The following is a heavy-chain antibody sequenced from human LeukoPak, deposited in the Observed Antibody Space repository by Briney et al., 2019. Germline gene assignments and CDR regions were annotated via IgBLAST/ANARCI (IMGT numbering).Heavy chain of an antibody. Sequence: SETLSLTCTVSGGSISSGSYYWSWIRQPAGKGLEWIGRIYTSGSTNYNPSLKSRVTISVDTSKNQFSLKLSSVTAADTAVYYCASGSYLVDIWGQGTMVTVSS. J-gene: IGHJ3*02. D-gene: IGHD1-26*01. CDR3: ASGSYLVDI. V-gene: IGHV4-61*02. CDR2: IYTSGST. CDR1: GGSISSGSYY.